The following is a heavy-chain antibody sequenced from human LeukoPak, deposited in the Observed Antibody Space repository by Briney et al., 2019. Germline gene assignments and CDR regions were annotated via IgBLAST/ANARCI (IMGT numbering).Heavy chain of an antibody. Sequence: HSGGSLRLSCAASGFTFSSYAMSWVRQAPGKGLEWVSAISGSGGSTYYADSVKGRFTISRDNSKNTLYLQMNSLRAEDTAVYYCANVVVPAAPKLSAEYFQHWGQGTLVTVSS. D-gene: IGHD2-2*01. J-gene: IGHJ1*01. CDR1: GFTFSSYA. V-gene: IGHV3-23*01. CDR3: ANVVVPAAPKLSAEYFQH. CDR2: ISGSGGST.